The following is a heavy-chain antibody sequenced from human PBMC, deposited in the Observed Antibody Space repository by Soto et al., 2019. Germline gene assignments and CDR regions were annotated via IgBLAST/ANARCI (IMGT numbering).Heavy chain of an antibody. V-gene: IGHV3-7*05. Sequence: EVQLVESGGGLVQPGGSLRLSCAASGFTFRTYWLSWVRQVPGKGLEWVANINLDGSEKNYVDSVKGRFTISRDNARNSLYLQMSSLRAEDTALYYCARDGSLSWFSYDYHGMDVWGQGTTVTVSS. CDR2: INLDGSEK. CDR1: GFTFRTYW. J-gene: IGHJ6*02. D-gene: IGHD5-18*01. CDR3: ARDGSLSWFSYDYHGMDV.